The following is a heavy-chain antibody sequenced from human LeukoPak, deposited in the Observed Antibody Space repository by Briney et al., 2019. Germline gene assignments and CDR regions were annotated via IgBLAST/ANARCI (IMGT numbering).Heavy chain of an antibody. Sequence: GGSVTDSCMASGYTFTSYEINWVRQATGQGLEWMGWMSPNSGNTGYAQKFQGRVTMTRNTSISTAYMELSSLRSEDTAVYYCARLRRVGAIRFDPWGQGTLVTVSS. CDR2: MSPNSGNT. J-gene: IGHJ5*02. CDR1: GYTFTSYE. V-gene: IGHV1-8*01. D-gene: IGHD1-26*01. CDR3: ARLRRVGAIRFDP.